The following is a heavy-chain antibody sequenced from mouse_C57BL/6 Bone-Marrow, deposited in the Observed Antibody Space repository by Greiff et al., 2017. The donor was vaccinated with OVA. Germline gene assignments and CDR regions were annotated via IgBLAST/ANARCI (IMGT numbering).Heavy chain of an antibody. J-gene: IGHJ4*01. CDR3: ARSPVVATDAMDY. Sequence: QVQLQQSGAELVRPGTSVKLSCKASGYTFTSYWMHWVKQRPGQGLEWIGVIDPSDSYTNYNQKFKGKATLTVDTSSSTAYMQLSSLTSEDSAVYYCARSPVVATDAMDYWGQGTSVTVSS. CDR2: IDPSDSYT. CDR1: GYTFTSYW. V-gene: IGHV1-59*01. D-gene: IGHD1-1*01.